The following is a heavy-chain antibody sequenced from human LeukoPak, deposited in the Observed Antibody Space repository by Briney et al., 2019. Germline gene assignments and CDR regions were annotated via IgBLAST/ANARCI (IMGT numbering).Heavy chain of an antibody. CDR1: GYSFTSYW. CDR2: IYPGDSDT. D-gene: IGHD2-2*01. CDR3: ASVGYCSSTSCYGARY. J-gene: IGHJ4*02. V-gene: IGHV5-51*01. Sequence: GESLKISCKGSGYSFTSYWIGWVRQMPGKGLEWMGIIYPGDSDTRYSPSFQGQVTISADKSISTAYLQWSSLKASDTAMYHCASVGYCSSTSCYGARYWGQGTLVTVSS.